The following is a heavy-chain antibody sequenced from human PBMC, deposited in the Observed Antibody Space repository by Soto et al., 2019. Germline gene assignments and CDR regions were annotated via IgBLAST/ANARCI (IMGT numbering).Heavy chain of an antibody. D-gene: IGHD5-12*01. J-gene: IGHJ6*02. CDR1: GFTFSSYG. CDR2: ICSSSSNK. V-gene: IGHV3-48*02. CDR3: ASVDIVVYGMDV. Sequence: GGSLRLSCAASGFTFSSYGMHWVRQAPGKGLEWVSYICSSSSNKYYADSVKSRFTISRDNAKNSLYLQMNSLRDEDTAVYYCASVDIVVYGMDVWGQGTTVPVSS.